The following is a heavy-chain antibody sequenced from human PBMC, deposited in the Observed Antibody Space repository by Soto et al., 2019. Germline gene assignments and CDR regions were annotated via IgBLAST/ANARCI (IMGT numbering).Heavy chain of an antibody. D-gene: IGHD6-19*01. J-gene: IGHJ4*02. CDR2: IIPIFPTA. Sequence: QVQLVQSGAEVKKPGSSVKVSCKASGGTFSRSGLIWVRQAPGQGLEWVGGIIPIFPTAHYRQNFQGRVTITADESTTTAYMELSSLRSEDTAVYYCARDQGYRSSQYFIDIWGQGTLVTVSA. CDR3: ARDQGYRSSQYFIDI. CDR1: GGTFSRSG. V-gene: IGHV1-69*01.